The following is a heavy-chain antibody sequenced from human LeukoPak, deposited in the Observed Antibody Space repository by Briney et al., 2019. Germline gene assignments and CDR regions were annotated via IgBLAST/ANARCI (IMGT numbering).Heavy chain of an antibody. Sequence: ASVKVSCKASGHTFTNYGITWVRQAPGQGLEWMGWISAYNGNTNYAQKFQGRVTMTTDTSTSTAYMELRSLRSDDTAVYYCARDFSRGVGATDLDYWGQGTLVTVSS. CDR2: ISAYNGNT. V-gene: IGHV1-18*01. CDR1: GHTFTNYG. CDR3: ARDFSRGVGATDLDY. D-gene: IGHD1-26*01. J-gene: IGHJ4*02.